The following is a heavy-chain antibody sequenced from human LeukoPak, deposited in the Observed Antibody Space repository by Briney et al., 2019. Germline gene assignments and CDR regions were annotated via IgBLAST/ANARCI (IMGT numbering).Heavy chain of an antibody. CDR1: GGSISSGGYY. CDR3: ARARRDHYYYYYMDV. D-gene: IGHD5-24*01. V-gene: IGHV4-31*03. J-gene: IGHJ6*03. CDR2: IYYSGST. Sequence: SETLSLTCTVSGGSISSGGYYWSWMRQHPGKGLEWIGYIYYSGSTYYNPSLKSRVTISVDTSKNQFSLKLSSVTAADTAVYYCARARRDHYYYYYMDVWGKGTTVTVSS.